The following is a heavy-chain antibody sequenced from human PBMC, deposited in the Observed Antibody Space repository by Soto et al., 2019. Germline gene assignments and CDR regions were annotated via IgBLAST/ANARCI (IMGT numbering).Heavy chain of an antibody. CDR3: TTSALGYCSGGSCYPGDFDY. CDR2: IKSKTDGGTT. Sequence: PGGSLRLSCAASGFTFSNAWMNWVRQAPGKGLEWVGRIKSKTDGGTTDYAAPVKGRFTISRDDSKNTLYLQMNSLKTEDTAVYYCTTSALGYCSGGSCYPGDFDYWGQGTLVTVSS. J-gene: IGHJ4*02. CDR1: GFTFSNAW. V-gene: IGHV3-15*07. D-gene: IGHD2-15*01.